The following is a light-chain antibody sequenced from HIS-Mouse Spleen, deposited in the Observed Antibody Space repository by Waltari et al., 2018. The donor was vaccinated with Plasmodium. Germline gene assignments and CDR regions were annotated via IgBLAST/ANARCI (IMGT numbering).Light chain of an antibody. CDR2: DVS. CDR1: SSDVVGYNY. CDR3: CSYAGSYTWV. J-gene: IGLJ3*02. Sequence: QSALTQPRSVSGSPGQSVTISCTGTSSDVVGYNYVSWYQQHPGKAPKLMIYDVSKRPSGVHERFSGSKSGNTASLTSSGLQAEDEADYYCCSYAGSYTWVFGGGTKLTVL. V-gene: IGLV2-11*01.